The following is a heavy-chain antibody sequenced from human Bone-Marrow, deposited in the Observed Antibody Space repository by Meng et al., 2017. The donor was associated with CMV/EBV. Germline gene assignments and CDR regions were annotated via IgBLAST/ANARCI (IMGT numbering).Heavy chain of an antibody. CDR3: ARKGAARTDHYFDY. CDR2: ISSDGNNK. J-gene: IGHJ4*02. CDR1: GFTFSKYA. V-gene: IGHV3-30-3*01. D-gene: IGHD6-6*01. Sequence: GESLKISCAASGFTFSKYAMHWVRQAPGKGLEWVTFISSDGNNKYYADSVKGRFTFSRDNSKNTVILQMNSLRVEDTAVYYCARKGAARTDHYFDYWGQGTLVTVSS.